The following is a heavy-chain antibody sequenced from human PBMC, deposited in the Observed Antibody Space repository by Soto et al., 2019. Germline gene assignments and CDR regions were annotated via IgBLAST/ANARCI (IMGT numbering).Heavy chain of an antibody. CDR2: IYYSGTT. J-gene: IGHJ3*02. CDR1: SGSVGTYF. CDR3: ARGRGGTYDAFDI. Sequence: TATPSLTCTVSSGSVGTYFSSWSRQPPGKGLEWIGYIYYSGTTNYNPSLKSRVTIFLDTSKNQFSLRLSSVTAADTGVYYCARGRGGTYDAFDIWGEGTLVTVSS. D-gene: IGHD1-26*01. V-gene: IGHV4-59*02.